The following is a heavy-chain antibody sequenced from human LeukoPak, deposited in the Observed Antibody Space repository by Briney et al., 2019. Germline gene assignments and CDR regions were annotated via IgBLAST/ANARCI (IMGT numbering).Heavy chain of an antibody. CDR2: IKQDGSEK. CDR1: GFTFSSYW. CDR3: AKSFSTGPYYYYYYMDV. V-gene: IGHV3-7*03. Sequence: GGSLRLSCAASGFTFSSYWMSWVRQAPGKGLEWVANIKQDGSEKYYVDSVKGRFTTSRDNAKNSLYLQMNSLRAEDTAIYYCAKSFSTGPYYYYYYMDVWGKGTTVTVSS. J-gene: IGHJ6*03. D-gene: IGHD2/OR15-2a*01.